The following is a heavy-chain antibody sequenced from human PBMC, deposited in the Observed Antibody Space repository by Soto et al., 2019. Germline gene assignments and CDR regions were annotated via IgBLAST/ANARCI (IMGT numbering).Heavy chain of an antibody. Sequence: QVQLVQSGAEVKKPGSSVKVSCKASGGTFSSYAISWVRQAPGQGLEWLGGIIPIFGTANYAQKFQGRVTITADDSRSTAEMELSSMRSEDTAVYYCARGPYGDYDFDYWVQGTLVTVSS. CDR2: IIPIFGTA. V-gene: IGHV1-69*01. CDR3: ARGPYGDYDFDY. CDR1: GGTFSSYA. J-gene: IGHJ4*02. D-gene: IGHD4-17*01.